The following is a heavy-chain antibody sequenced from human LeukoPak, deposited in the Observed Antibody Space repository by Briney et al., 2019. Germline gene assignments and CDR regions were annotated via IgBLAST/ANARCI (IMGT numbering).Heavy chain of an antibody. J-gene: IGHJ4*02. D-gene: IGHD4-17*01. Sequence: GSLRLSCAASGFIVSSNYMSWIRQPPGKGLEWIGEINHSGSTNYNPSLKSRVTISVDTSKNQFSLKLSSVTAADTAVYYCAREIIGGDYGWGQGTLVTVSS. V-gene: IGHV4-34*01. CDR2: INHSGST. CDR3: AREIIGGDYG. CDR1: GFIVSSNY.